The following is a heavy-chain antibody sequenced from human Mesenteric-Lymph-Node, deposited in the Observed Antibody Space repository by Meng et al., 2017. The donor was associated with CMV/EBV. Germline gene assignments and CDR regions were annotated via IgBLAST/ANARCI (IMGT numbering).Heavy chain of an antibody. D-gene: IGHD3-16*01. Sequence: GESLKISCIASGFSFSDYSINWVRQAPGKGLEWVSYISDNGRTMYYVDSVRGRFTVSRDNPKNSVFMEMNILRVEDTALYYCAKPHYWGEIGDHLPGALHVWGQGTMVTVSS. CDR2: ISDNGRTM. V-gene: IGHV3-48*04. CDR1: GFSFSDYS. CDR3: AKPHYWGEIGDHLPGALHV. J-gene: IGHJ3*01.